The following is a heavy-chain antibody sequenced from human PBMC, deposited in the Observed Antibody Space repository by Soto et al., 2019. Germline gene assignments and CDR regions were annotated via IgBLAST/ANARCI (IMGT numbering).Heavy chain of an antibody. V-gene: IGHV3-48*03. Sequence: QTGGSLRLSCAASGFTFSSYEMNWVRQAPGKGLEWVSYISSSGSTIYYADSVKGRFTISRDNAKNSLYLQMNSLRAEDTAVYYCAREVPNPHDAFDIWGQGTMVTVSS. CDR3: AREVPNPHDAFDI. CDR1: GFTFSSYE. J-gene: IGHJ3*02. CDR2: ISSSGSTI.